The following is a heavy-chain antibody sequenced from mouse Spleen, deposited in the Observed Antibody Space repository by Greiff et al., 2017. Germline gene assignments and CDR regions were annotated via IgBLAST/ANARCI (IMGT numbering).Heavy chain of an antibody. J-gene: IGHJ1*01. D-gene: IGHD3-3*01. Sequence: VQLQQSVAELVRLGAPVKLSCTAPAPTTTNTYMHWVKRRPEQGLEWIGRIVPANGNTNYTPNFQGKAHLTADTSSNTSYRHLRRLTPEDPAIFYCDGGDGCVDVWGAGTPVTGSS. V-gene: IGHV14-3*01. CDR3: DGGDGCVDV. CDR2: IVPANGNT. CDR1: APTTTNTY.